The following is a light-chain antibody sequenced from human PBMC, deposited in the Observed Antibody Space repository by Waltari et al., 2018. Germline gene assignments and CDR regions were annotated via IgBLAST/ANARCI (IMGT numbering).Light chain of an antibody. Sequence: DIVMTQSPDSLAVSLGERATINCKSSPSVLYSSNNKNYLAWYQQKPGQPPKLLIYWASTRESGVPDRFSGSGSGTDFTLTISSLQAEDVAAYYCQQYYSTPYTFGQGTKLEIK. CDR1: PSVLYSSNNKNY. J-gene: IGKJ2*01. CDR3: QQYYSTPYT. V-gene: IGKV4-1*01. CDR2: WAS.